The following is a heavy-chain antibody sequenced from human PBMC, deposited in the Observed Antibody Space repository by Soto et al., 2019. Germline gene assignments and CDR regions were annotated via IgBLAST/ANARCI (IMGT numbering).Heavy chain of an antibody. V-gene: IGHV1-69*13. D-gene: IGHD3-22*01. CDR2: IIPIFGTA. CDR1: GGTFSSYA. CDR3: ASSYYYDSSGYYYVGCFDY. Sequence: SVKVSCKASGGTFSSYAISWVRQAPGQGLEWMGVIIPIFGTANYAQKFQGRVTITADESTSTAYMELSSLRSEDTAVYYCASSYYYDSSGYYYVGCFDYWGQGTLVTVSS. J-gene: IGHJ4*02.